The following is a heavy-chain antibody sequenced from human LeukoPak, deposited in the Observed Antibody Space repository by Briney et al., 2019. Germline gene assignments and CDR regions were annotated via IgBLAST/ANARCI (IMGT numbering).Heavy chain of an antibody. J-gene: IGHJ5*02. CDR2: IYTSGST. V-gene: IGHV4-61*02. CDR1: GGSISSGSYY. D-gene: IGHD2-8*01. CDR3: AREKYCTNGVCYTNWFDP. Sequence: PSETLSLTCTASGGSISSGSYYWSWIRQPAGKGLEWIGRIYTSGSTNYNPSLKSRVTISVDTSKNQFSLKLSSVTAADTAVYYCAREKYCTNGVCYTNWFDPWGQGTLVTVSS.